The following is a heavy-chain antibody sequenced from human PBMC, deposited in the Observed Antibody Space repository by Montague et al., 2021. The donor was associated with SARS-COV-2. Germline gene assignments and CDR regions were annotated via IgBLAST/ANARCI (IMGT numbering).Heavy chain of an antibody. D-gene: IGHD3-22*01. CDR3: AKSRGIRYDSSGYYYPLDY. J-gene: IGHJ4*02. CDR1: GFTFSSYA. V-gene: IGHV3-23*03. CDR2: IYSGGSST. Sequence: SLRLSCAASGFTFSSYAMSWVRQAPGEGLEWVSVIYSGGSSTYYADSVKGRFTISRDNSKNTLYLQMNSLRAEDTAVYYCAKSRGIRYDSSGYYYPLDYWGQGTLVTVSS.